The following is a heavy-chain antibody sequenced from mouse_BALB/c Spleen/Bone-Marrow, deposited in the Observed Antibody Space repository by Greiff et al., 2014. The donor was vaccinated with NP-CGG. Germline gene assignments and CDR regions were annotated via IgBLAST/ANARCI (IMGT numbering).Heavy chain of an antibody. D-gene: IGHD1-1*02. V-gene: IGHV1-37*01. CDR2: IHPYSGDT. J-gene: IGHJ4*01. CDR3: GRYGYDAMDF. CDR1: GFSFTDYF. Sequence: DVKLQESGPELVKPGASVKLSCRASGFSFTDYFINWVKRSHGKSLEWIGRIHPYSGDTFYNQKFKVKATLTVDKSSNTARMELLSLTSEDSAVYYCGRYGYDAMDFWGQGTSVTVSS.